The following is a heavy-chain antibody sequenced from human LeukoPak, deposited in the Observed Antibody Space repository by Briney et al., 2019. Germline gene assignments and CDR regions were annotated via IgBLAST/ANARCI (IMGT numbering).Heavy chain of an antibody. CDR2: ISWNSGSI. V-gene: IGHV3-9*01. CDR3: AKDMVDVDTYALGYGMDV. D-gene: IGHD5-18*01. Sequence: GRSLRLSCAASGFTFDDYAMHWVRQAPGKGLEWVSGISWNSGSIGYADSVKGRFTISRDNAKNSLYLQMNSLRAEDTALYYCAKDMVDVDTYALGYGMDVWGKGTTVTVSS. CDR1: GFTFDDYA. J-gene: IGHJ6*04.